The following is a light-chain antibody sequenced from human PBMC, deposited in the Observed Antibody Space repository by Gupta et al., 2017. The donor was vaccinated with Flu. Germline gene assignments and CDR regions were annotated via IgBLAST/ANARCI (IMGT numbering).Light chain of an antibody. J-gene: IGLJ3*02. Sequence: ALTKPPSASGSPGQSVTISCTGTSGDVGAYNYVSWYQQHPGKAPKLIIYEVTKRPSGVPDRFSGSKSANTASLTVSGLQAEDEADYYCNSYTGSDNLVFGGGTKLTVL. CDR3: NSYTGSDNLV. CDR1: SGDVGAYNY. V-gene: IGLV2-8*01. CDR2: EVT.